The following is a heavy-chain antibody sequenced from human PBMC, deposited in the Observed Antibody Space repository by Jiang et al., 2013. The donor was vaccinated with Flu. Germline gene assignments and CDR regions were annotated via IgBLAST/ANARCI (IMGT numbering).Heavy chain of an antibody. CDR2: IYYSGST. CDR3: ARDCSGGSCNWEEAFDI. CDR1: GGSISSYY. J-gene: IGHJ3*02. D-gene: IGHD2-15*01. Sequence: LLKPSETLSLTCTVSGGSISSYYWSWIRQPPGKGLEWIGYIYYSGSTNYNPSLKSRVTISVDTSKNQFSLKLSSVTAADTAVYYCARDCSGGSCNWEEAFDIWGPRGQWSPSLQ. V-gene: IGHV4-59*01.